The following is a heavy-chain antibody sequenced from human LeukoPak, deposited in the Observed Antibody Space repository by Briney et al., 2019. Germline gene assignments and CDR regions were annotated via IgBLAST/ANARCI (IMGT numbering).Heavy chain of an antibody. CDR2: ISSSSSYI. D-gene: IGHD3-10*01. CDR1: GFTFSSYS. CDR3: AKDPGFGEFPPDY. V-gene: IGHV3-21*01. J-gene: IGHJ4*02. Sequence: GGSLRLSCAASGFTFSSYSMNWVRQAPGKGLEWVSSISSSSSYIYYADSVKGRFTISRDNAKNSLYLQMNSLRAEDTAVYYCAKDPGFGEFPPDYWGQGTLVTVSS.